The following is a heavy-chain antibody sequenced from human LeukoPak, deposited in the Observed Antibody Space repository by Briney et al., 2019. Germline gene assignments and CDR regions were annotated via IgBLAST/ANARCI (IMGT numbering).Heavy chain of an antibody. Sequence: ASVKVSCKASGYTFTSYGISWVRQAPGQGLEWMGWISAYNGNTNYAQKLQGRVTMTTDTSTSTAYMELRSLRSDDTAVYYCARVGSTYCSGGSCYSSWFDPWGQGTLVTVSS. D-gene: IGHD2-15*01. CDR3: ARVGSTYCSGGSCYSSWFDP. V-gene: IGHV1-18*01. CDR1: GYTFTSYG. CDR2: ISAYNGNT. J-gene: IGHJ5*02.